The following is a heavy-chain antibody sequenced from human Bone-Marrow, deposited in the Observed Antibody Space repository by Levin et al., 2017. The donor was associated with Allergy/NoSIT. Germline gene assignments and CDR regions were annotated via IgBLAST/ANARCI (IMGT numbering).Heavy chain of an antibody. V-gene: IGHV4-4*07. Sequence: SETLSLTCTVSGDSFSSYFWTWIRQPAGKGLEWIGHISPTGSADYNPSLKSRGSMSVDMSKNQFSLKLTSVTAADTAVYYCAKGTYYDFRSGSVTFDHWGQGTLVTVSS. CDR2: ISPTGSA. CDR3: AKGTYYDFRSGSVTFDH. J-gene: IGHJ4*02. D-gene: IGHD3-3*01. CDR1: GDSFSSYF.